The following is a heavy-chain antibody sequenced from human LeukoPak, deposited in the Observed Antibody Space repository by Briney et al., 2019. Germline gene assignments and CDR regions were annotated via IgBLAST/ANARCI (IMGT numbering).Heavy chain of an antibody. CDR1: GYTFTGYY. CDR3: ASLYYYDSSGYQSFDY. CDR2: INPNSGGT. J-gene: IGHJ4*02. Sequence: VKVSCKASGYTFTGYYMHWVRQAPGQGLEWIGWINPNSGGTNYAQKFQGRVTMTRDTSISTAYMELSRLRPDDTAVYYCASLYYYDSSGYQSFDYWGQGTLVTVSS. D-gene: IGHD3-22*01. V-gene: IGHV1-2*02.